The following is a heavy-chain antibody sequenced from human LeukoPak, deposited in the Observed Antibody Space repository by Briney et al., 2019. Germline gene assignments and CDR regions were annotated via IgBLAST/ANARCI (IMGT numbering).Heavy chain of an antibody. Sequence: GGSLRPSCAASGFTFDDYRLSWVRQGPGKGLEWVSVINWNGGSAGYADSVKGRFTISRDNAKNSLYLQMNSLRAEDTALYYCARVKSDTAVDDYWGQGTLVTVSS. D-gene: IGHD5-18*01. V-gene: IGHV3-20*04. J-gene: IGHJ4*02. CDR1: GFTFDDYR. CDR2: INWNGGSA. CDR3: ARVKSDTAVDDY.